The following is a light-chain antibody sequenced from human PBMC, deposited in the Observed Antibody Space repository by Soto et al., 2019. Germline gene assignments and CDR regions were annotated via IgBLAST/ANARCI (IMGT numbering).Light chain of an antibody. Sequence: QTVVTQEPSFSVSPGGTVTLTCGLSSASVSTSYYASWYQQTPGQAPRTLIYSTNTRSSGVPDRFSGSILGNKAALTITGAQADDESDYYCVLYMGSGTDVFGTGTKLTVL. CDR3: VLYMGSGTDV. CDR1: SASVSTSYY. J-gene: IGLJ1*01. CDR2: STN. V-gene: IGLV8-61*01.